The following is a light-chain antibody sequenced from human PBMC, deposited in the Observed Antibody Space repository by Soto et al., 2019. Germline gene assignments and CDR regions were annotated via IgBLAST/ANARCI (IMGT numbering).Light chain of an antibody. Sequence: QSVLTQPPSVSAATGQKVTISCSGSRSNIGNYHVCWCQQVPGTAPKVLIYDSDKRPSGIPDRFSGSKSGTSATLGSTGLQTEAEADYYCGTWDSSLSGGVFGGGTKLTVL. CDR1: RSNIGNYH. V-gene: IGLV1-51*01. CDR3: GTWDSSLSGGV. J-gene: IGLJ2*01. CDR2: DSD.